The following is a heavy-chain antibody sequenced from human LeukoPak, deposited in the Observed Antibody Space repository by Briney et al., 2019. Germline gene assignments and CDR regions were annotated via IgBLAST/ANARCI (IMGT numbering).Heavy chain of an antibody. J-gene: IGHJ4*02. D-gene: IGHD5-12*01. V-gene: IGHV4-38-2*01. CDR3: STSLVATKRFDY. CDR2: IYHSGST. CDR1: GYSISSGYY. Sequence: SETLSLTCAVSGYSISSGYYWGWIRQPPGKGLEWIGSIYHSGSTYYNPSLKSRVTISVDTSKNQFSLKLSSATAADTAVYYCSTSLVATKRFDYWGQGTLVTVSS.